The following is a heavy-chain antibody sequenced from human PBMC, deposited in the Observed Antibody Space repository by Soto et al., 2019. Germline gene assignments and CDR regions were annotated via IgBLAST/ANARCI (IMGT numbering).Heavy chain of an antibody. CDR2: LSGSGVNT. J-gene: IGHJ5*02. Sequence: EVQLLESGGGLEQPGGSLRLSCAASGFSFSSHAMTWVRQAPGKGLEWVSSLSGSGVNTYYADSVKGRFTISRDNSKNTLYLQMNSLRAEDTAVYYCAKVGCSGGNCSPNWFDPWGQGTLVTVSS. CDR1: GFSFSSHA. V-gene: IGHV3-23*01. CDR3: AKVGCSGGNCSPNWFDP. D-gene: IGHD2-15*01.